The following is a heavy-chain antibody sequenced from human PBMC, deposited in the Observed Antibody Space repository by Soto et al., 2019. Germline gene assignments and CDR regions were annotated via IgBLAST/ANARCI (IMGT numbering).Heavy chain of an antibody. CDR1: GGSISNYY. Sequence: QVQLQESGPGLVKPSETLSLTCTVSGGSISNYYWSWIRQPPGKGLEWIGYIYFSGSTNYNPSRKSRVTLSVDTSKNQFSLKLSSVTAADPAVYYCARRYGGAVDYWGQGTLVTVSS. CDR3: ARRYGGAVDY. V-gene: IGHV4-59*08. J-gene: IGHJ4*02. D-gene: IGHD3-10*01. CDR2: IYFSGST.